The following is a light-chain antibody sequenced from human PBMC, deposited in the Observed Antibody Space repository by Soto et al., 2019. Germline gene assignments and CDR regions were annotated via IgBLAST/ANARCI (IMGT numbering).Light chain of an antibody. Sequence: EIGLTQSPATLSVSPGGSATLSCRASQSISDTLAWYQQKPGQAPRLLIHGASTRAPGFPARFSGSGSGTDFTLTISSLQSEDFAVYYCQQYNNWPWTFGQGTKVDIK. CDR3: QQYNNWPWT. V-gene: IGKV3-15*01. J-gene: IGKJ1*01. CDR2: GAS. CDR1: QSISDT.